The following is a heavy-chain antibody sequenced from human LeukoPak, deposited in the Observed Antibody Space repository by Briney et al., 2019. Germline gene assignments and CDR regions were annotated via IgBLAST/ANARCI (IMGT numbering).Heavy chain of an antibody. CDR3: AKQTNSSPRGNYFDY. D-gene: IGHD6-13*01. Sequence: PGGSLRLSCAASGFTFSSYAMHWVRQAPGKGLEWVSTISGSGGSTYYADSVKGRFTISRDNSKNTMYLQMNSLRAEDTAVYYCAKQTNSSPRGNYFDYWGQGTLVTVSS. CDR2: ISGSGGST. V-gene: IGHV3-23*01. CDR1: GFTFSSYA. J-gene: IGHJ4*02.